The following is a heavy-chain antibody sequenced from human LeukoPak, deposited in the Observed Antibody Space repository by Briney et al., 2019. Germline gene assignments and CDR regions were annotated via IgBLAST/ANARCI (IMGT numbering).Heavy chain of an antibody. V-gene: IGHV4-34*01. CDR2: INHSGST. D-gene: IGHD2-2*02. CDR3: ARGLYCSSTSCYTGNWFDP. CDR1: GGSFSGYY. Sequence: SETLSLTXAVYGGSFSGYYWSWIRQPPGKGLEWIGEINHSGSTNYNPSLKSRVTISVDTSKNQFSPKLSSVTAADTAVYYCARGLYCSSTSCYTGNWFDPWGQGTLVTVSS. J-gene: IGHJ5*02.